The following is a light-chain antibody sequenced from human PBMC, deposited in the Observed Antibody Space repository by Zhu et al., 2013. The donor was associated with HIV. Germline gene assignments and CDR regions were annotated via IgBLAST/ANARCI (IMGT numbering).Light chain of an antibody. Sequence: QSALTQPASVSGSPGQSITISCTGTRSDIGAYDYVSWYQQHPAKAPKLMIYEVTNRPSGVSNRFSGSKSGNTASLTISGLQAEDEADYYCSSYRINTLVFGGGTKLTVL. J-gene: IGLJ3*02. CDR3: SSYRINTLV. CDR1: RSDIGAYDY. V-gene: IGLV2-14*01. CDR2: EVT.